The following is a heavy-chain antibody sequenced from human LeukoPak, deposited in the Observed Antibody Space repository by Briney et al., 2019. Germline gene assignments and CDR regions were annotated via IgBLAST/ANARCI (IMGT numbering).Heavy chain of an antibody. Sequence: PGGSLRLSCAASGFTFSSYWMSWVRQAPGKGLEWVANIKQDGSEKYYVDSVKGRFTISRDNAKNSLYLQMNSLRAEDTAVYYCARNYYGSELEQYYYYYMDVWGKGTTVTVSS. CDR3: ARNYYGSELEQYYYYYMDV. CDR2: IKQDGSEK. CDR1: GFTFSSYW. J-gene: IGHJ6*03. V-gene: IGHV3-7*01. D-gene: IGHD3-10*01.